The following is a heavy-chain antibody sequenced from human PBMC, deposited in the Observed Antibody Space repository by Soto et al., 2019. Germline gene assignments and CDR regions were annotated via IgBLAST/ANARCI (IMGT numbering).Heavy chain of an antibody. V-gene: IGHV1-3*01. Sequence: QVRLVQSGAEVKKPGASVKVSCKASGYTFTNYAMHWVRLAPGQRLEWMGWIHAGNGNTIYSQKFQGRVTITRDTSANTAYMELSSLGSEDTTVYYCARSPRSGGNYYYAMDVWGQGTTVTVSS. CDR2: IHAGNGNT. CDR1: GYTFTNYA. CDR3: ARSPRSGGNYYYAMDV. D-gene: IGHD3-3*01. J-gene: IGHJ6*02.